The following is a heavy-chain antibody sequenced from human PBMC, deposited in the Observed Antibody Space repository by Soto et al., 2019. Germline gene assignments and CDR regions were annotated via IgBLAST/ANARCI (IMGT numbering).Heavy chain of an antibody. D-gene: IGHD3-10*01. J-gene: IGHJ4*02. V-gene: IGHV1-69*01. Sequence: QVQLVQSGAEVKKPGSSVKVSCKASGGTFSSYAISWVRQAPGQGLEWMGGIIPIFVTANYAQKFPGRVTITADESTSTAYMELSSLRSEVTAVYYCGRGPQGRYGSGPKFDYWGQGTMVTVSS. CDR2: IIPIFVTA. CDR3: GRGPQGRYGSGPKFDY. CDR1: GGTFSSYA.